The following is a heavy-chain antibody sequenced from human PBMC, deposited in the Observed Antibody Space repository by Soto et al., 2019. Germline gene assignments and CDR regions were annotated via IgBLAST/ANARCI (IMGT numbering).Heavy chain of an antibody. CDR3: ARGVGATLYYGMDV. CDR1: GGTFSSYA. J-gene: IGHJ6*02. V-gene: IGHV1-69*13. CDR2: IIPIFGTA. Sequence: RASVMVSCKASGGTFSSYAISWVRQAPGQGLEWMGGIIPIFGTANYAQKFQGRVTITADESTSTAYMELSSLRSEDTAVYYCARGVGATLYYGMDVWGQGTTVTVSS. D-gene: IGHD1-26*01.